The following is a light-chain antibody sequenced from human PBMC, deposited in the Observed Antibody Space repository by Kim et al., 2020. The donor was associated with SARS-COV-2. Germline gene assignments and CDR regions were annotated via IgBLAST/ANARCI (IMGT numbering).Light chain of an antibody. J-gene: IGKJ1*01. CDR2: KAS. V-gene: IGKV1-5*03. Sequence: DIQMTQSPSTLSASVGDRVTITCRASQTINNYLARYQHKLGKAPKLLIYKASILQSGVPSRFSGSGSGTEFTLTINSLQPDDFATYYCQQYLTWTFGQGTKVDIK. CDR3: QQYLTWT. CDR1: QTINNY.